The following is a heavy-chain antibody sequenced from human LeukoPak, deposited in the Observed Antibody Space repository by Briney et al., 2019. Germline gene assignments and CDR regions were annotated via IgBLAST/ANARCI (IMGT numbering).Heavy chain of an antibody. CDR1: GGSFSGYY. CDR2: INHRGST. Sequence: SETLSLTCAVYGGSFSGYYWSWIRQPPGKGLEWIGEINHRGSTNYNPSLKSRVTISVDTSKNQFSLKLSSVTAADTAVYYCARDRYSRYWGQGTLVTVSS. D-gene: IGHD4-11*01. CDR3: ARDRYSRY. V-gene: IGHV4-34*01. J-gene: IGHJ4*02.